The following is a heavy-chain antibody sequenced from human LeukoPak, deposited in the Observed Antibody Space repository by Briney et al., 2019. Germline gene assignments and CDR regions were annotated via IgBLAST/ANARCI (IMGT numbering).Heavy chain of an antibody. CDR2: VYPGDSDA. D-gene: IGHD3-9*01. J-gene: IGHJ3*01. CDR1: GYGFTSHW. Sequence: GESLKISCKTSGYGFTSHWIAWVRQMPGKGLEWMGVVYPGDSDARYSPSFQGQVTISADKYLNTAYLQWTALKASDTALYFCAKHLTTITVPRDAFDVWGQGTMVTVSS. CDR3: AKHLTTITVPRDAFDV. V-gene: IGHV5-51*01.